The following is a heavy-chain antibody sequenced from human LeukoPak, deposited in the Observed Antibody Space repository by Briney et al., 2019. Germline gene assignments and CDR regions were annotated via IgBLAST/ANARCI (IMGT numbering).Heavy chain of an antibody. V-gene: IGHV5-51*01. CDR1: GSLFTSYW. J-gene: IGHJ4*02. Sequence: GESLQISCEGSGSLFTSYWIGWVRQLPGKGLEWMGIIYPGDSDTRYSPSFQGQVTISADKSISTAYLQWSSLKASDTAMYYCARQQQPDYWGQGTLVTVSS. CDR2: IYPGDSDT. D-gene: IGHD6-13*01. CDR3: ARQQQPDY.